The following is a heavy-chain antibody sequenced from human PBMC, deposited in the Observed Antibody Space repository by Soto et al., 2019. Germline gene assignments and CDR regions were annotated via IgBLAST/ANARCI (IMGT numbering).Heavy chain of an antibody. D-gene: IGHD5-12*01. CDR2: IKQDGTEK. V-gene: IGHV3-7*01. Sequence: VGSLRLSCAAAGFTFSNYWMSWVRQAPGKGLEWVANIKQDGTEKNYVDSVRGRFTISRDNAKNSLDLQMNSLTAEDTAVYYCASVAIWGQGTLVTVSS. J-gene: IGHJ4*02. CDR1: GFTFSNYW. CDR3: ASVAI.